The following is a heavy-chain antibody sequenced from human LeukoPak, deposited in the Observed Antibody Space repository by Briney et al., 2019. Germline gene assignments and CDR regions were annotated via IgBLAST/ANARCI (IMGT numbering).Heavy chain of an antibody. V-gene: IGHV4-59*08. CDR3: ERHSGSYSFYY. CDR2: IYYSGST. Sequence: SETLSLTCTVSGGSISSYYWSWIRQPPGKGLEWIGYIYYSGSTNYNPSLKSRVTISVDTSKNQFSLKLSSVTAADTAVYYCERHSGSYSFYYWGQGTLVTVSS. J-gene: IGHJ4*02. D-gene: IGHD1-26*01. CDR1: GGSISSYY.